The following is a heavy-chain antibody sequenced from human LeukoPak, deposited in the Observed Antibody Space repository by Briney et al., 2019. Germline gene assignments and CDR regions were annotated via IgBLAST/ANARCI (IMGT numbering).Heavy chain of an antibody. J-gene: IGHJ3*02. CDR3: AREMRYYDSSGYSFGADAFDI. CDR2: ISNSGST. Sequence: SETLSLTCAVSGGSVNRGTFFWTWIRQPPGKGLEWIGYISNSGSTNYNPSLKSRVTISVDTSKNQFSLKLSSVTAADAAVYYCAREMRYYDSSGYSFGADAFDIWGQGTMVTVSS. V-gene: IGHV4-61*01. CDR1: GGSVNRGTFF. D-gene: IGHD3-22*01.